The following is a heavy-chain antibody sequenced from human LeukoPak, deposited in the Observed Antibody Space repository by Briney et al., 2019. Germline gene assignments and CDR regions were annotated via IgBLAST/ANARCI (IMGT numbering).Heavy chain of an antibody. D-gene: IGHD1-1*01. CDR2: IIPIFGIA. V-gene: IGHV1-69*04. CDR1: GGTFSSYA. Sequence: SVKVSCKASGGTFSSYAISWVRQAPGQGLEWIGRIIPIFGIANYAQKFQGRVTITADKSTSTAYMELSSLRSEDTAVYYCAREILGGTPTRPNNRYFDYWGQGTLVTVSS. CDR3: AREILGGTPTRPNNRYFDY. J-gene: IGHJ4*02.